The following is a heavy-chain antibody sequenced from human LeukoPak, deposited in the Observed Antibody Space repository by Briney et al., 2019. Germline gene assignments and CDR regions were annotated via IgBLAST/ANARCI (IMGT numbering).Heavy chain of an antibody. CDR3: AKAVPAGPYSSSWYYFDY. Sequence: PGGSLRLSCAASGFTFSSYSMNWVRQAPGKGLEWVSSISSSSSYIYYADSVKGRFTISRDNAKNSLYLQMNSLRAEDTAVYYCAKAVPAGPYSSSWYYFDYWGQGTLVTVSS. J-gene: IGHJ4*02. D-gene: IGHD6-13*01. CDR1: GFTFSSYS. V-gene: IGHV3-21*04. CDR2: ISSSSSYI.